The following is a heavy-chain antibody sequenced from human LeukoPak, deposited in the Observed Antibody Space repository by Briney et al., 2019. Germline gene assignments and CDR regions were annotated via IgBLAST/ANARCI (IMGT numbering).Heavy chain of an antibody. D-gene: IGHD3-9*01. CDR2: INPSGGST. V-gene: IGHV1-46*01. CDR3: ASLQSVLRYFDG. J-gene: IGHJ4*02. CDR1: GYTFTTYY. Sequence: ASVKVSCKASGYTFTTYYMHWVRQAPGQGLEWMGIINPSGGSTIYAQKFQGRVTMTRDTSTTTVYMELSSLRSDDTAVYYCASLQSVLRYFDGWGQGTLVTVSS.